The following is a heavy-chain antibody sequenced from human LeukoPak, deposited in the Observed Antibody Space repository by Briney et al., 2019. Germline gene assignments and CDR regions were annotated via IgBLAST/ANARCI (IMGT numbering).Heavy chain of an antibody. CDR1: GGSISSYY. CDR2: IYYSGST. CDR3: TREDSADAFDI. V-gene: IGHV4-59*01. Sequence: SETLSLTCTVSGGSISSYYWSWIRQPPGKGLEWIGYIYYSGSTNYNPSLKSRVTISVDTSKNQFPLKLSSVTAADTAVYYCTREDSADAFDIWGQGTMVTVSS. J-gene: IGHJ3*02.